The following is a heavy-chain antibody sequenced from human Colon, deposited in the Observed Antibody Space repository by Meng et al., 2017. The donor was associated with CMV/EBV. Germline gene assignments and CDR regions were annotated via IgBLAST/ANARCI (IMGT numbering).Heavy chain of an antibody. J-gene: IGHJ4*02. CDR3: AGPHHYFNY. CDR1: GVFISNTESC. V-gene: IGHV4-61*02. CDR2: VYASEAV. Sequence: HGSIPILVKPSQTLSLTCTFSGVFISNTESCWTWNRQADGKPLEYMVRVYASEAVNYNPSLTSRVTIVLDASNNQISLELTSMTSADTAVYYCAGPHHYFNYWSQGTLVTVSS.